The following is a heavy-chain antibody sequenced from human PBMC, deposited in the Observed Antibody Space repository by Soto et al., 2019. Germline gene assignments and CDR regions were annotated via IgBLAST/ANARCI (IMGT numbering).Heavy chain of an antibody. D-gene: IGHD6-19*01. CDR3: ASWSGKQWLVLDY. Sequence: QPGGSLRLSCAASGVTVSSNYMSWVRQAPGKGLEWVSVIYSGGSTYYADSVKGRFTISRDNSKNTMYLRMNSLRAEDTAVYYCASWSGKQWLVLDYWGQGTLVTVSS. V-gene: IGHV3-66*01. CDR2: IYSGGST. CDR1: GVTVSSNY. J-gene: IGHJ4*02.